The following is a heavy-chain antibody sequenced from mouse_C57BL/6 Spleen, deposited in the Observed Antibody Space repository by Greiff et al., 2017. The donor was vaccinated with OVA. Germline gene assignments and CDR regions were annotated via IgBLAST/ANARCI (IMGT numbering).Heavy chain of an antibody. Sequence: VQLQQSGAELVKPGASVKISCKASGYAFSSYWMNWVKQRPGKGLEWIGQIYPGDGDTNYNGKFKGKATLTADKSSSTAYMQLSSLTSEDSAVYFCARREWDGYFDYWGQGTTLTVSS. CDR2: IYPGDGDT. CDR1: GYAFSSYW. J-gene: IGHJ2*01. V-gene: IGHV1-80*01. CDR3: ARREWDGYFDY. D-gene: IGHD4-1*01.